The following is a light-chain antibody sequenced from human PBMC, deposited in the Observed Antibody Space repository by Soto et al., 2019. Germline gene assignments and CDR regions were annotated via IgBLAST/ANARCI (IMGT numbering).Light chain of an antibody. V-gene: IGKV1-39*01. Sequence: IPMTQSPSSLSAXVGXRVTITCRASQSISSYLNWYQQKPGKAPKLLIYAASSLQSGVPSRFSGXXXXXXXXXTISSLQPEDFATYYCQQSYSTLLTFGGGTKVEIK. J-gene: IGKJ4*01. CDR1: QSISSY. CDR3: QQSYSTLLT. CDR2: AAS.